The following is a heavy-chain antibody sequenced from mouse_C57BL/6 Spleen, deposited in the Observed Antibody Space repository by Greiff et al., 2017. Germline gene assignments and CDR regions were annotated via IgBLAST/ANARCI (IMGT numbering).Heavy chain of an antibody. V-gene: IGHV5-6*01. J-gene: IGHJ2*01. CDR2: ISSGGSYT. D-gene: IGHD1-1*01. CDR3: ARQSATIDYFDY. CDR1: GFTFSSYG. Sequence: EVNLVESGGDLVKPGGSLKLSCAASGFTFSSYGMSWVRQTPDKRLEWVANISSGGSYTYYPDSVKGRFTISRDNAKNTLYLQMSSLKSEDTAMYYCARQSATIDYFDYWGQGTTLTVSS.